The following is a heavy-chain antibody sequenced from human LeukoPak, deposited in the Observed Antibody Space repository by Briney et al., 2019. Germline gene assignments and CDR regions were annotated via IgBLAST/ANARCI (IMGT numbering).Heavy chain of an antibody. Sequence: PGGSLRLSCAASGFTFSSYSMNWVRQAPGKGLEWVSSISSSSNYIYYADSVKGRFTISRDNAKTSLYLQMNSLRAEDTAVYYCARDDRYSYGYSQSGDFDYWGQGILVPVSS. J-gene: IGHJ4*02. CDR2: ISSSSNYI. D-gene: IGHD5-18*01. V-gene: IGHV3-21*01. CDR1: GFTFSSYS. CDR3: ARDDRYSYGYSQSGDFDY.